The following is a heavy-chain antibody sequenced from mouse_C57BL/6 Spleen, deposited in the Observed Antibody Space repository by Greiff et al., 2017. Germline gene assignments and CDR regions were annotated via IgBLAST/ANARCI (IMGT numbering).Heavy chain of an antibody. J-gene: IGHJ1*03. CDR3: ARVLGNYDYWYFDV. CDR1: GYTFTSYW. CDR2: IDPSDSYT. Sequence: QVQLQQPGAELVMPGASVKLSCKASGYTFTSYWMHWVKQRPGQGLEWIGEIDPSDSYTNYNQKFKGKSTLTVDKSSSTAYMQLSSLTSEDAAVYYCARVLGNYDYWYFDVWGTGTTVTVSS. D-gene: IGHD2-1*01. V-gene: IGHV1-69*01.